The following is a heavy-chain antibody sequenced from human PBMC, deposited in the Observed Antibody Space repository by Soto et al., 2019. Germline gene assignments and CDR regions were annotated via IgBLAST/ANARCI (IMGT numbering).Heavy chain of an antibody. CDR2: ISYDGSNK. CDR3: ARGGYSGYALDY. Sequence: PGGSLRLSCAASGFTFSNYAMHWVRQAPGKGLEWVSLISYDGSNKYYADSVKGRFTFSRDNSKNTLYVQMNSLRAEDTAVYYCARGGYSGYALDYWGQGTLVTVSS. J-gene: IGHJ4*02. D-gene: IGHD5-12*01. CDR1: GFTFSNYA. V-gene: IGHV3-30-3*01.